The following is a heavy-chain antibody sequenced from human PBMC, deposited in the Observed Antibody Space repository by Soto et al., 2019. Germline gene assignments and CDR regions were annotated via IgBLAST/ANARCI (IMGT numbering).Heavy chain of an antibody. CDR1: GGSISSYY. CDR2: IYYSGST. D-gene: IGHD3-22*01. CDR3: ERDGSHSSGYQYFDY. V-gene: IGHV4-59*01. J-gene: IGHJ4*02. Sequence: SETLSLTCTVSGGSISSYYWSWIRQPAGKGLEWIGYIYYSGSTNYNPSLKSRVTISVDTSKNQFSLKLSSVTAADTAVYYCERDGSHSSGYQYFDYCGQGTLVTVYS.